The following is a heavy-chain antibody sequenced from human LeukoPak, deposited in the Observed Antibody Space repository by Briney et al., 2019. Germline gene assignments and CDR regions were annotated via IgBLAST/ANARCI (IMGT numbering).Heavy chain of an antibody. D-gene: IGHD3-10*01. J-gene: IGHJ4*02. V-gene: IGHV3-23*01. CDR3: AKDDAWLRFGE. Sequence: RGSLRLSCAASGFTFSNHGMNWVRQAPGKGLECVSGISPSGDIRYYADSVKGRFTISRDNSKNTLYLEVISLTAEDTAVYYCAKDDAWLRFGEWSQGTLVTVSS. CDR2: ISPSGDIR. CDR1: GFTFSNHG.